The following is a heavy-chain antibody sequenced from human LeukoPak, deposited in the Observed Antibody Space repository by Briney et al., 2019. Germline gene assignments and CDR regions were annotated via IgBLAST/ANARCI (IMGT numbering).Heavy chain of an antibody. CDR2: IYYSGST. J-gene: IGHJ4*02. CDR1: GGSLSSGGYY. D-gene: IGHD6-13*01. Sequence: SETLSLTCTVSGGSLSSGGYYWSWIRQPPGKGLEWIGYIYYSGSTYYNPSLKSRVTISVDTSKNQFSLKLSSVTAADTAVYYCARDPAGYSRGVYFDNWGQGTLVTVSS. V-gene: IGHV4-31*03. CDR3: ARDPAGYSRGVYFDN.